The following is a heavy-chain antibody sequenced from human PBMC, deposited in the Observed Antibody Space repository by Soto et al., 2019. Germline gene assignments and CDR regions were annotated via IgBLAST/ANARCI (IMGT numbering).Heavy chain of an antibody. CDR3: ARGEAFDY. J-gene: IGHJ4*02. CDR2: ISYDGNNK. CDR1: GFTFSRYA. Sequence: QVQVVESEGGVVQPGKSLRLSCAASGFTFSRYAVHWFSQAPGKGLEWVTLISYDGNNKYYADSVKGRFTVSRDNSKNTLYLQMNSLRPEDTAVYYCARGEAFDYWGQGTLVTVSS. V-gene: IGHV3-30-3*01.